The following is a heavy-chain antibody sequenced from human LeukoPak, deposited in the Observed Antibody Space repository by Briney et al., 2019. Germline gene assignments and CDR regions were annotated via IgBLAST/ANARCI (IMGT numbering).Heavy chain of an antibody. J-gene: IGHJ4*02. D-gene: IGHD3-22*01. CDR2: INHSGGT. V-gene: IGHV4-38-2*02. CDR1: GYSISSGYY. CDR3: AREAHSSGYWSIDY. Sequence: PSETLSLTCTVSGYSISSGYYWGWIRQPPGKGLEWIGEINHSGGTKYNPSLKSRVTISVDTSKNQFSLKLSSVTAADTAVYYCAREAHSSGYWSIDYWGQGTLVTVSS.